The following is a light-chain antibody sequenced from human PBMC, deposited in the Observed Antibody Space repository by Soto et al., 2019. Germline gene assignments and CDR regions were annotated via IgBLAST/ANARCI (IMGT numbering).Light chain of an antibody. V-gene: IGLV2-14*01. J-gene: IGLJ1*01. CDR1: SSDVGGYNY. CDR2: EVS. Sequence: QSALTQPASVSGSPGQSITISCAGTSSDVGGYNYVSWYQQHPDKAPKLILYEVSNRPSGVSNRFSGSKSGNTASLTISGIQTEAGADYYCSSDTDNSPLVFANGTKVTVL. CDR3: SSDTDNSPLV.